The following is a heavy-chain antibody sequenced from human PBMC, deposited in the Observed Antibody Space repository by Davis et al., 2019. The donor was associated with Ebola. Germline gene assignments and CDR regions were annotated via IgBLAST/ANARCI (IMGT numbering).Heavy chain of an antibody. J-gene: IGHJ4*02. CDR3: AGDMEEMATIKGFNY. CDR2: IIPILGIA. D-gene: IGHD5-24*01. V-gene: IGHV1-69*04. Sequence: SVTVSCKASGGTFSSYAISWVRQAPGQGLEWMGRIIPILGIANYAQKFQGRVTITADKSTSTAYMELSSLRSEDTAVYYCAGDMEEMATIKGFNYWGQGTLVTVSS. CDR1: GGTFSSYA.